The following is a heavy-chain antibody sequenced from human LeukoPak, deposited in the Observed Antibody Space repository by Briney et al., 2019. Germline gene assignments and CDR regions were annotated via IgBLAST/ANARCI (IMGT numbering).Heavy chain of an antibody. Sequence: KASETLSLTCTVSVGSINSGYYYWSWIRQHPAKGLEWIGYISYSGSTYYNPSLKSRITISVDTSENQFSLKLSSVTAADTAVYYCARDYGGVLDCWGQGTLVTVSS. V-gene: IGHV4-31*03. CDR1: VGSINSGYYY. D-gene: IGHD4-23*01. J-gene: IGHJ4*02. CDR2: ISYSGST. CDR3: ARDYGGVLDC.